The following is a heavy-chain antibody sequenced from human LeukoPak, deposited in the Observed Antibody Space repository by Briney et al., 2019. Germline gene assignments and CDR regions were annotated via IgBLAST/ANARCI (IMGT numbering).Heavy chain of an antibody. CDR3: ARDKIGGINFDY. Sequence: PSETLSLTCAVYGGSFSGYYWSWIRQPPGKGLEWIGKINHSGSTNYNPSLKSRVTISVDTSKNQFSLKVSSVTAADTAVYYCARDKIGGINFDYWGQGTLATVSA. J-gene: IGHJ4*02. CDR2: INHSGST. D-gene: IGHD2/OR15-2a*01. V-gene: IGHV4-34*01. CDR1: GGSFSGYY.